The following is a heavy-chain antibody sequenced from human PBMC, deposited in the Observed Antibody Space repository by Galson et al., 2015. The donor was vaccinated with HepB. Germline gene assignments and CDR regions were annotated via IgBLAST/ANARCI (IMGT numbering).Heavy chain of an antibody. Sequence: SLRLSCAASGFSFSTYAMHWVRQAPGTGLEWVALISFDGSQKFYADSVKGRFTTSRDNSKNTLYLQMNSLGGEDTAVYYCARDVATVAYYYYGMDVWGQGTTVTVSS. CDR3: ARDVATVAYYYYGMDV. D-gene: IGHD4-23*01. J-gene: IGHJ6*02. CDR2: ISFDGSQK. CDR1: GFSFSTYA. V-gene: IGHV3-30-3*01.